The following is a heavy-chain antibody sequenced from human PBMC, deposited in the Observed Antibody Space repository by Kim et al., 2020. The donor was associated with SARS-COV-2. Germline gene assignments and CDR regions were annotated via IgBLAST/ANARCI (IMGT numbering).Heavy chain of an antibody. CDR3: ARGRFDP. Sequence: SETLSLTCAVHGGSFSGYYWSWTRQPPGKGLERIGEINDSGSAGYNPSLKSRVTLSIYTSKNQFSLKLSSVTAADTAAYYCARGRFDPWGQGTLVTVSS. CDR2: INDSGSA. V-gene: IGHV4-34*01. CDR1: GGSFSGYY. J-gene: IGHJ5*02.